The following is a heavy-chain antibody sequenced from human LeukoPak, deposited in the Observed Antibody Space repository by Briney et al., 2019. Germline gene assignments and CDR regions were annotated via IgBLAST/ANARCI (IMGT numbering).Heavy chain of an antibody. CDR2: IYYSGST. Sequence: SETLSLTCTVSGGSISSGGYYWSWIRQHPGKGLEWIGYIYYSGSTYYNPSFKSRVTISVDTSKNQFSLKLTSVTAADTAVYYCASPRDTVVVVAATSGYFDLWGRGTLVTVSS. CDR3: ASPRDTVVVVAATSGYFDL. J-gene: IGHJ2*01. V-gene: IGHV4-31*03. D-gene: IGHD2-15*01. CDR1: GGSISSGGYY.